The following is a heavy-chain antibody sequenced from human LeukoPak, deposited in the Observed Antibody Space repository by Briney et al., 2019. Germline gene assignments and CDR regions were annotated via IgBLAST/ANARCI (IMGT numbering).Heavy chain of an antibody. D-gene: IGHD2-8*02. CDR1: GASITGYC. CDR3: ARATWCNLPNF. J-gene: IGHJ4*02. Sequence: SETLSLTCTVSGASITGYCWSWIRQPPGKGLEWIGYIYDSGSTNYNPSLKSRATMSVDTSKNQLSLNLSSVTAADTAVYYCARATWCNLPNFWGQGTLVTVSS. V-gene: IGHV4-59*08. CDR2: IYDSGST.